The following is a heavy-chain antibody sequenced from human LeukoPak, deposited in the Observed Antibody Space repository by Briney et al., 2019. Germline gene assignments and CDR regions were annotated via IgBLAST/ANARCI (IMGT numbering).Heavy chain of an antibody. D-gene: IGHD3-3*01. CDR2: IKQDGSEK. V-gene: IGHV3-7*01. Sequence: GGSLRLSCAASGFTFSTYWMTWVRQAPGKGLEWVANIKQDGSEKYYEDSMKGRFTISRDNAESSLYLQMKSLRAEDTAVYYCVRDVAYDFRNPYRYFQHWGQGTLVTVSS. J-gene: IGHJ1*01. CDR3: VRDVAYDFRNPYRYFQH. CDR1: GFTFSTYW.